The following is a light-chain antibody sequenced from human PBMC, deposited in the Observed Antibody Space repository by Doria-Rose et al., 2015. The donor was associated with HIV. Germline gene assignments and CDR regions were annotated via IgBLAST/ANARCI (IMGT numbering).Light chain of an antibody. J-gene: IGKJ4*01. CDR2: AAS. V-gene: IGKV1-39*01. CDR3: QQSYGTPLT. Sequence: DIQLTQSPSSLSASVGDRVTITCRASQSTGSFLNWYQQKPGKAPKLWIYAASSVQNGVPSRFSGSGSGTDFTLTISSLQPEDFATYFCQQSYGTPLTFGGGTKVEIK. CDR1: QSTGSF.